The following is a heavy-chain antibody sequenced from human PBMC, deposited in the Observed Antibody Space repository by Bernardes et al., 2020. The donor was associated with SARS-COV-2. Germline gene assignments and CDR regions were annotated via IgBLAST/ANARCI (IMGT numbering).Heavy chain of an antibody. CDR1: GYRFNTYG. CDR3: ARGRVSYSTSSSFHY. V-gene: IGHV1-18*01. J-gene: IGHJ4*02. Sequence: ASVKVSCTASGYRFNTYGIGWVRQDPGQGLEWMGWINAYNGNTDYAQKFQDRVSMTTDAFTSTAYMELRSLRSDDTAVYYCARGRVSYSTSSSFHYWGQGTLVTVSS. D-gene: IGHD4-4*01. CDR2: INAYNGNT.